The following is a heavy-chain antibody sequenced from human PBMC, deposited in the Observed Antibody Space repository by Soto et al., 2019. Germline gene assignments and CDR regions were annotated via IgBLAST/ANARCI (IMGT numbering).Heavy chain of an antibody. Sequence: EVQLFESGGGLVQPGGSLRLSCVASGLTFSSYAMRWVRQAPGTGLEWDSVVTSNGGAGTYYAEPVKGRFTISRDNSKNTVYLQIIGKRAAGRALYYCAMAVAKYFHYYWGSGTRFTFS. CDR1: GLTFSSYA. CDR2: VTSNGGAGT. V-gene: IGHV3-23*01. J-gene: IGHJ4*02. CDR3: AMAVAKYFHYY. D-gene: IGHD2-15*01.